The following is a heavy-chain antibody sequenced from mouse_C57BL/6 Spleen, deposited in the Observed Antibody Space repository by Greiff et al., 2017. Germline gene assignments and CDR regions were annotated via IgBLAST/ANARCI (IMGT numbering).Heavy chain of an antibody. Sequence: QVQLQQPGAELVMPGASVKLSCKASGYTFTSYWMHWVKQRPGQGLEWIGEIDPSDSYTNYNQKFKGKSTLTVDKSSSTAYMQLSSLTSEDSAVYYCARAQGSWFADWGQGTLVTVSA. CDR1: GYTFTSYW. J-gene: IGHJ3*01. D-gene: IGHD3-2*02. V-gene: IGHV1-69*01. CDR3: ARAQGSWFAD. CDR2: IDPSDSYT.